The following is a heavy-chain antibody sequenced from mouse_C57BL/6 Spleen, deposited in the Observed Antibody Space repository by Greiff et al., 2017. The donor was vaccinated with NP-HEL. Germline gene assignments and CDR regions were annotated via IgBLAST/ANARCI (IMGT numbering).Heavy chain of an antibody. CDR2: INPNNGGT. J-gene: IGHJ4*01. CDR3: AREGTGMMDY. D-gene: IGHD4-1*01. CDR1: GYTFTDYY. Sequence: EVQLQQSGPELVKPGASVKISCKASGYTFTDYYMNWVKQSHGKSLEWIGDINPNNGGTSYNQKFKGKATLTVDKSSSTAYMELRSLTSEDSAVYYCAREGTGMMDYWGQGTSVTVSS. V-gene: IGHV1-26*01.